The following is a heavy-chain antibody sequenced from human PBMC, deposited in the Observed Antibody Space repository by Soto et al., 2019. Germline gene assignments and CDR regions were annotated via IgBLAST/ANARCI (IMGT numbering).Heavy chain of an antibody. CDR3: ARDRFALTTALRYCSSTSCRTYNWFDP. V-gene: IGHV3-21*01. Sequence: PGGSLRLSCAASGFTFSSYSMNWVRQAPGKGLEWVSSISSSSSYIYYADSVKGRFTISRDNAKNSLYLQMNSLRAEDTAVYYCARDRFALTTALRYCSSTSCRTYNWFDPWGQGTLVTVSS. CDR2: ISSSSSYI. D-gene: IGHD2-2*01. J-gene: IGHJ5*02. CDR1: GFTFSSYS.